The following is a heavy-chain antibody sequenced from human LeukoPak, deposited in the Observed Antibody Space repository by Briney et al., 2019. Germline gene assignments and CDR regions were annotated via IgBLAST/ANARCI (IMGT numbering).Heavy chain of an antibody. CDR2: INHSGST. CDR1: GESFSGYY. Sequence: PSKTLSLTCAVSGESFSGYYWSWIRQPPGKGLEWIGEINHSGSTNYNPSLKSRVTISVDTSKNQFSLKLSSVTAADTAVYYCARGDPREEFDYWGQGTLVTVSS. J-gene: IGHJ4*02. V-gene: IGHV4-34*01. CDR3: ARGDPREEFDY.